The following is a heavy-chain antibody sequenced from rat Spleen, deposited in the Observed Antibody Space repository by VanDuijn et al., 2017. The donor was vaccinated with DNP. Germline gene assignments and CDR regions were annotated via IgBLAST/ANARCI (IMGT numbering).Heavy chain of an antibody. D-gene: IGHD1-2*01. V-gene: IGHV5-7*01. Sequence: EVQLVESGGGLVKPGRSLKLSCAASGFTFSYYWMAWIRQVPGKGLEWVATIIYDGSTTYYRDSVKGRFTISRDNAKSSLYLQMDSLRSEDTATYYCTRDNYSSYMPYYYAMDAWGQGTSVTVSS. CDR1: GFTFSYYW. J-gene: IGHJ4*01. CDR3: TRDNYSSYMPYYYAMDA. CDR2: IIYDGSTT.